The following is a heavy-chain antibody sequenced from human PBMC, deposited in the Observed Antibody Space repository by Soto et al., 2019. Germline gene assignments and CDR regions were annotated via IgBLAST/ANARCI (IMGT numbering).Heavy chain of an antibody. CDR2: IKGKTEGETT. V-gene: IGHV3-15*07. CDR1: GFNFNTAW. CDR3: ASSPACSECYVGEYFQL. J-gene: IGHJ1*01. Sequence: EVYLAESGGGLVEPGGSHRLSCAASGFNFNTAWMNWVRQAPGRGLEWVGRIKGKTEGETTDYAAPVKGRFTISRDNSQKTLYLQMNSLKTEDTAVYFCASSPACSECYVGEYFQLWGQGTLLTVSS. D-gene: IGHD2-2*01.